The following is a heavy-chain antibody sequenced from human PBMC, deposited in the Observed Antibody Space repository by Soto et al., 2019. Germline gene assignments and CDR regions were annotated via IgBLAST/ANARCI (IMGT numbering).Heavy chain of an antibody. D-gene: IGHD6-13*01. CDR1: GFTFSGSA. Sequence: LRLSCAASGFTFSGSAMHWVRQASEKGLEWVGRIISKPNSYATEYAASVQGRFTISRDDSKNTAYLHMNNLKTEDTAVYYCISFCSSCFFDYWGQGTPVTVSS. CDR2: IISKPNSYAT. J-gene: IGHJ4*02. CDR3: ISFCSSCFFDY. V-gene: IGHV3-73*01.